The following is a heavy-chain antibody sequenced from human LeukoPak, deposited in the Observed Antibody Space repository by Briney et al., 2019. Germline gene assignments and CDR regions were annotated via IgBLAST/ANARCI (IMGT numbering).Heavy chain of an antibody. D-gene: IGHD6-19*01. V-gene: IGHV4-39*01. CDR1: GGSISSSSYY. Sequence: SETLSLTCTVSGGSISSSSYYWGWIRQPPGKGLEWIRSIYYSGSTYYNPSLKSRVTISVDTSKNQFSLKLSSVTAADTAVYYCARTTIAVAGYYYYGMDVWGQGTTVTVSS. CDR3: ARTTIAVAGYYYYGMDV. J-gene: IGHJ6*02. CDR2: IYYSGST.